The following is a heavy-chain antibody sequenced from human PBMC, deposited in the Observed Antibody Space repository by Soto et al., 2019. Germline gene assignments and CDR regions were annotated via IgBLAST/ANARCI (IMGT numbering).Heavy chain of an antibody. D-gene: IGHD5-18*01. J-gene: IGHJ6*03. CDR2: IYYSGST. V-gene: IGHV4-39*01. CDR3: ARGDTYYYYIDV. Sequence: TETLSLTCTVSGGSISSGGYYWSWIRQHPGKGLEWIGNIYYSGSTYYNPSLKSRITISVDTAKNQFSLSLNSVTAADTAVYYCARGDTYYYYIDVWGKGTTVTVS. CDR1: GGSISSGGYY.